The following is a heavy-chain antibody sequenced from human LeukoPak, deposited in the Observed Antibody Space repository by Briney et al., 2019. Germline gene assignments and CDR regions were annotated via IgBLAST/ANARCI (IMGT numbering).Heavy chain of an antibody. J-gene: IGHJ6*03. CDR3: ARGSYSDYYHYYMDV. Sequence: GASVKVSCKASGYTFTSYDINWVRQATGQGLEWMGWMNPNSGNTGYAQKFQGRVTMTRNTSISTAYMELSSLRSEDTAVYYCARGSYSDYYHYYMDVWGKGTTVTISS. CDR2: MNPNSGNT. V-gene: IGHV1-8*01. D-gene: IGHD1-26*01. CDR1: GYTFTSYD.